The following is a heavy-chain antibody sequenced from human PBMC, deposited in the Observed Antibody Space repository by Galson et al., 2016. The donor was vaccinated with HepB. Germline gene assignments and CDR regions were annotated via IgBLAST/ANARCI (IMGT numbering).Heavy chain of an antibody. CDR1: GGSFSGYY. J-gene: IGHJ6*02. Sequence: SETLSLTCAVYGGSFSGYYWSWIRQPPGKGLEWIGEINHSGSTNYNPSLTSRVTISVDTSKNQFSLKLSSVTAADTAVYYCARVNVVVVAATFYYYYGMDVWGQGTTVTVSS. D-gene: IGHD2-15*01. CDR3: ARVNVVVVAATFYYYYGMDV. V-gene: IGHV4-34*01. CDR2: INHSGST.